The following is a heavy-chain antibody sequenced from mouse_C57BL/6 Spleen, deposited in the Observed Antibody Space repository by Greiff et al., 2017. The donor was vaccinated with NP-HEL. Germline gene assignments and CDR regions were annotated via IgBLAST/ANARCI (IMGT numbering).Heavy chain of an antibody. D-gene: IGHD1-1*01. CDR2: IHLSDSDT. CDR1: GYTFTSYW. CDR3: AITLSYYYDAMDY. J-gene: IGHJ4*01. V-gene: IGHV1-74*01. Sequence: QVQLQQPGAELVKPGASVKVSCKASGYTFTSYWMHWVKQRPGQGLEWIGRIHLSDSDTNYNQKFKGKATLTVDKSSSTAYMQLSSLTSEDSAVYYCAITLSYYYDAMDYWGQGTSVTVSS.